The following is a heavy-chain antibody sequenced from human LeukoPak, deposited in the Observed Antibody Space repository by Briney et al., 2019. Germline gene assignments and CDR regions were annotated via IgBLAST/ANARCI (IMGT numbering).Heavy chain of an antibody. D-gene: IGHD1-14*01. V-gene: IGHV4-39*01. J-gene: IGHJ3*02. CDR3: ARRLQTKPGRAFDI. Sequence: PSETLSLTCTVSGGSISSSSYYWGWIRQPSGKGLEWIGSIYYSGSTYYNPSLKSRVTISVDTSKNQFSLKLCSVTAADTAVYYCARRLQTKPGRAFDIWGQGTMVTVSS. CDR1: GGSISSSSYY. CDR2: IYYSGST.